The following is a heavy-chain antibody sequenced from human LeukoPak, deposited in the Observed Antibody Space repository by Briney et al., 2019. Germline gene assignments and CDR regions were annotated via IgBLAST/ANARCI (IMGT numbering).Heavy chain of an antibody. J-gene: IGHJ4*02. CDR1: GFTFSSYW. CDR3: ARDSVRPYDTALFDY. CDR2: IKQDGSEK. V-gene: IGHV3-7*01. D-gene: IGHD5-18*01. Sequence: PGGSLRLSCAASGFTFSSYWMSWVRQAPGKGLEWVANIKQDGSEKYYVDSVEGRFTISRDNAKNSLYLQMNSLRAEDTAVYYCARDSVRPYDTALFDYWGQGTLVTVSS.